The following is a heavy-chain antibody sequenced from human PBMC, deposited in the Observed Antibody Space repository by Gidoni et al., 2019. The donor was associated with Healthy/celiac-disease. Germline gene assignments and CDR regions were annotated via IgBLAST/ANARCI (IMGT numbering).Heavy chain of an antibody. CDR2: ISYDGSNK. V-gene: IGHV3-30*03. CDR3: ARYSSGWYDGIDY. CDR1: GFTFSSYG. J-gene: IGHJ4*02. Sequence: QVQLVESGGGVVQPGRSLRLSCAASGFTFSSYGMHWVRQAPGKGLEWVAVISYDGSNKYYADSVKGRFTISRDNSKNTLYLQMNSLRAEDTAVYYCARYSSGWYDGIDYWGQGTLVTVSS. D-gene: IGHD6-19*01.